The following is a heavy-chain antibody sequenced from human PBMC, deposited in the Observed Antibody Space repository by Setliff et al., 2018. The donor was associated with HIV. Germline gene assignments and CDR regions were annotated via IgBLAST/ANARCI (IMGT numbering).Heavy chain of an antibody. Sequence: SETLSLTCAVYGGSVSGYYWSWIRQPPGKGLEWIGEIDHSVSTNYNPSLKSRVTISVDTSKNQFSLKLSSVTAADTAVYYCARDRSNWNYGKNYMDVWGKGTTVTVSS. CDR1: GGSVSGYY. D-gene: IGHD1-7*01. V-gene: IGHV4-34*01. CDR2: IDHSVST. J-gene: IGHJ6*03. CDR3: ARDRSNWNYGKNYMDV.